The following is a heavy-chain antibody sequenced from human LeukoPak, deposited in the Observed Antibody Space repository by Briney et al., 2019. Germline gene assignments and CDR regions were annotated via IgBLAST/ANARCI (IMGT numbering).Heavy chain of an antibody. CDR1: GFTFSSFA. V-gene: IGHV3-23*01. CDR2: ISGGGGST. J-gene: IGHJ4*02. CDR3: AKATRSSWFYYFDY. Sequence: PGGSLRLSCAASGFTFSSFAMSWVRQAPGKGLEWVSGISGGGGSTYYADSVKGRFTISRDNSKNTLSLQMNSLRPEDTAVYHCAKATRSSWFYYFDYWGQGTLVTLSS. D-gene: IGHD6-13*01.